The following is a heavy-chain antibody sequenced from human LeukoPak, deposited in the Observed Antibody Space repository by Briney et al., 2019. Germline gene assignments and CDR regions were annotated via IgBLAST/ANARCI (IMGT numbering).Heavy chain of an antibody. V-gene: IGHV4-34*01. CDR1: GGSFSGYY. J-gene: IGHJ4*02. CDR3: ARGQQLVLEVYYFDY. D-gene: IGHD6-13*01. CDR2: INHSGST. Sequence: SETLSLTCAVYGGSFSGYYWSWIRQPPGKGLEWIGEINHSGSTNYNPSLKSRVTISVDTSENQFSLKLSSVTAADTAVYYCARGQQLVLEVYYFDYWGQGTLVTVSS.